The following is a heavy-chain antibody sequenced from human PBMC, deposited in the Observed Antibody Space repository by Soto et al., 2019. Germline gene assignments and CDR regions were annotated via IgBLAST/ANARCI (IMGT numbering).Heavy chain of an antibody. CDR2: IYYSGST. V-gene: IGHV4-59*01. J-gene: IGHJ4*02. Sequence: SETLSLTCTVSGGSISSYYWSWIRQPPGKGLEWIGYIYYSGSTNYNPSLKSRVTISVDTSKNQFSLRLSSVTAADTAVYYCAKSSNWHGLGIGDYWGQGTLVTVSS. D-gene: IGHD6-13*01. CDR3: AKSSNWHGLGIGDY. CDR1: GGSISSYY.